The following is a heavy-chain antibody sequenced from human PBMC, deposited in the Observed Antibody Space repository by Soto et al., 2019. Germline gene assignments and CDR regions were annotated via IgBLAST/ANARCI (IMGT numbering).Heavy chain of an antibody. CDR2: IYPGDSDT. CDR1: ESKFTSSW. J-gene: IGHJ4*02. V-gene: IGHV5-51*01. Sequence: EVQLVQSGAEVKKPGESLKISCKGSESKFTSSWIGWVRQMPGKGLEWMGAIYPGDSDTRYSPSFQGQVSISADKSISTAYLQWSSLKASDTAIYYCARQHLHASEFDYWGQGTLVTVSS. D-gene: IGHD4-4*01. CDR3: ARQHLHASEFDY.